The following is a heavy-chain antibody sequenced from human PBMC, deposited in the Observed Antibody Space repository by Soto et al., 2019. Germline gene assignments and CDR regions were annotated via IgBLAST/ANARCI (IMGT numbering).Heavy chain of an antibody. CDR2: ISAYNGNT. D-gene: IGHD2-15*01. CDR1: GYTFTSYG. V-gene: IGHV1-18*01. Sequence: ASVKVSCKASGYTFTSYGISLVRQAPGQGLEWMGWISAYNGNTNYAQKLQGRVTMTTDTSTSTAYMELRSLRSDDTAVYYCARPGYCSGGSCYPDDAFDIWGQGTMVTVSS. J-gene: IGHJ3*02. CDR3: ARPGYCSGGSCYPDDAFDI.